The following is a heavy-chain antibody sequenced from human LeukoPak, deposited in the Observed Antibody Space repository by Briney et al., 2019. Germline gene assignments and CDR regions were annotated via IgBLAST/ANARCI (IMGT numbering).Heavy chain of an antibody. Sequence: WASVKVSCKASGGTFSSYAISWVRQAPGQGLEWMGRIIPILGIANYAQKFQGRVTITADKSTSTAYMELSSLRSEDTAVYYCARDPGIAAAGRLDYWGQGTLVTVSS. D-gene: IGHD6-13*01. CDR3: ARDPGIAAAGRLDY. CDR1: GGTFSSYA. V-gene: IGHV1-69*04. CDR2: IIPILGIA. J-gene: IGHJ4*02.